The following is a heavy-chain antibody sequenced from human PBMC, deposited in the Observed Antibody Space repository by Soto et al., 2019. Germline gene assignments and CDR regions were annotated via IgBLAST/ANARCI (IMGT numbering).Heavy chain of an antibody. Sequence: SETLSLTCAVSGHSISSGYYWGWIRQPPGKGLEWIGSIYHSGSTYYNPSLKSRVTISVDTSKNQFSLKLSSVTAADTAVYYCARADSFDAFDIWGQGTMVTVSS. CDR2: IYHSGST. J-gene: IGHJ3*02. CDR1: GHSISSGYY. CDR3: ARADSFDAFDI. D-gene: IGHD3-22*01. V-gene: IGHV4-38-2*01.